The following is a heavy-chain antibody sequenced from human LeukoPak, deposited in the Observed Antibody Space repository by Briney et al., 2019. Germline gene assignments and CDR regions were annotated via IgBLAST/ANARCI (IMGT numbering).Heavy chain of an antibody. CDR1: GGSISSYY. CDR2: IYYSGST. Sequence: SETLSLTCTVSGGSISSYYWSWIRQPPGKGLEWIGYIYYSGSTNYNPSLKSRVTISVDTSKNQFSLKLSSVTAADTAVYYCARGAHYDFWSGPPMGLDPWGQGTLVTVSS. J-gene: IGHJ5*02. CDR3: ARGAHYDFWSGPPMGLDP. D-gene: IGHD3-3*01. V-gene: IGHV4-59*01.